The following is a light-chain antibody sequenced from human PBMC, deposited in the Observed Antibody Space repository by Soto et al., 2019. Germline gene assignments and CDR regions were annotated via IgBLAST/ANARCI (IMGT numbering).Light chain of an antibody. Sequence: DIQMTQSPSSLSASVGDRVTITCRASQSISSYLNWYQQKPGQAPKLLIYAASSLHSGVPSRFSGSGSGTDFTLTISSLQSEDFATYYCQQSYSTSWTFGQGTKVEIK. CDR2: AAS. CDR1: QSISSY. J-gene: IGKJ1*01. CDR3: QQSYSTSWT. V-gene: IGKV1-39*01.